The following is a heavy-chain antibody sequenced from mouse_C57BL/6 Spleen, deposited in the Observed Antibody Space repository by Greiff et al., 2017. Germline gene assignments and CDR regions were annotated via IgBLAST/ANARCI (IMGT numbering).Heavy chain of an antibody. CDR1: GYTFTSYW. D-gene: IGHD1-1*01. CDR2: IYPGSGST. Sequence: VQLQQPGAELVKPGASVKMSCKASGYTFTSYWITWVKQRPGQGLEWIGDIYPGSGSTNYNEKFKSKATLTVDTSSSTAYMQLSSLTSEDSAVYYCASTGFITTVVARWYFDVWGTGTTVTVSS. CDR3: ASTGFITTVVARWYFDV. J-gene: IGHJ1*03. V-gene: IGHV1-55*01.